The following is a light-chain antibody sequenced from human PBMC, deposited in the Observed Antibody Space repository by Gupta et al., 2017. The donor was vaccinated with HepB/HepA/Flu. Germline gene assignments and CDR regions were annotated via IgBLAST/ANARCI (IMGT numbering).Light chain of an antibody. CDR1: SSDIGGYNY. CDR3: SSYTSSSPRV. J-gene: IGLJ3*02. V-gene: IGLV2-14*03. Sequence: QSALTQPASVSGSPGQSITISCTGTSSDIGGYNYVSWYQQHPGKAPKLMIYGVSNRPSGVSERFSGSKSGNTASLTISGLQAEDEADYYCSSYTSSSPRVFGGGTKLTIL. CDR2: GVS.